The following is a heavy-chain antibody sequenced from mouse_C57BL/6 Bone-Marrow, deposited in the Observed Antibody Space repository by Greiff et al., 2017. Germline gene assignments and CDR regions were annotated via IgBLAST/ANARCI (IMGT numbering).Heavy chain of an antibody. Sequence: EVMLVESGGGLVQPGGSLKLSCAASGFTFSDYGMAWVRQAPRKGPEWVAFISNLAYSIYYAATVTGRFTISRENAKNTLYLGMSSLRSEDTAMNYCARNYYGRRMYNFDDWGQGTTLTVSS. CDR2: ISNLAYSI. J-gene: IGHJ2*01. CDR1: GFTFSDYG. CDR3: ARNYYGRRMYNFDD. V-gene: IGHV5-15*04. D-gene: IGHD1-1*01.